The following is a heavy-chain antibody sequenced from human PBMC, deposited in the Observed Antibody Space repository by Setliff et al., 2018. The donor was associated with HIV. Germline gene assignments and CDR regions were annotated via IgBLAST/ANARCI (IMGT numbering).Heavy chain of an antibody. CDR3: ARPALGIGGGSRFDN. Sequence: SETLSLTCAVYGGSLSGYHWSWIRQPPGKGLEWIGNIHYGGFFWYSPSLKSRVTISVDTSKNQFSLKLSSVTAADTAVYYCARPALGIGGGSRFDNWGQGTRVTVSS. V-gene: IGHV4-34*01. CDR2: IHYGGFF. D-gene: IGHD3-10*01. J-gene: IGHJ4*02. CDR1: GGSLSGYH.